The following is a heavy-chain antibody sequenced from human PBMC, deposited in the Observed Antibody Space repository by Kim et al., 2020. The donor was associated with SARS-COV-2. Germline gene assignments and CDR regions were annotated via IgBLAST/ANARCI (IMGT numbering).Heavy chain of an antibody. CDR3: ARGVYGTYGSGSYPLGYYGMDV. V-gene: IGHV3-48*03. CDR1: GFTFSSYE. Sequence: GGSLRLSCAASGFTFSSYEMNWVRQAPGKGLEWVSYISSSGSTIYYADSVKGRFTISRDNAKNSLYLQMNSLRAEDTAVYYCARGVYGTYGSGSYPLGYYGMDVWGRGTTGTVSS. J-gene: IGHJ6*02. CDR2: ISSSGSTI. D-gene: IGHD3-10*01.